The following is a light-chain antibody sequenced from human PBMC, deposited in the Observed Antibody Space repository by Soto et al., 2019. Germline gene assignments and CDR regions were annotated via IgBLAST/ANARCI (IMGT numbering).Light chain of an antibody. V-gene: IGKV2-30*01. CDR2: KVS. CDR3: IRGTPLPYT. J-gene: IGKJ2*01. Sequence: DVVMTQSPLSLPVTLGQPASISCRSSQSLVYSDGNTYLNWFRQRPGQSPRRLIYKVSNRDSGVPYRFSGNGSGTDFTLKISRVESEDVGVFYCIRGTPLPYTFGQGTKLEIK. CDR1: QSLVYSDGNTY.